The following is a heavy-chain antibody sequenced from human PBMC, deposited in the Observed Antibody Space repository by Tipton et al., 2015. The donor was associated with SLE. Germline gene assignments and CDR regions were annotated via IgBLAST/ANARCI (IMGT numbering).Heavy chain of an antibody. CDR2: IYYSGGT. V-gene: IGHV4-59*01. J-gene: IGHJ4*02. CDR3: ARDPITIFGVVIPTEFDY. CDR1: GGSISSYY. D-gene: IGHD3-3*01. Sequence: GLVKPSETLSLTCTVSGGSISSYYWSWIRQPPGKGLEWIGYIYYSGGTNYNPSLKTRVTISVDTSKNQFSLKLSSVTAADTAVYYCARDPITIFGVVIPTEFDYWGQGTLVTVSS.